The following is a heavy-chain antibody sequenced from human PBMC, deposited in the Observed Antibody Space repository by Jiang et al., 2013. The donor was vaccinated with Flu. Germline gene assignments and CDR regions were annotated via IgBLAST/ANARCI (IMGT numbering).Heavy chain of an antibody. D-gene: IGHD3-22*01. CDR2: QWDGGST. CDR1: GFTFSSYA. J-gene: IGHJ4*02. V-gene: IGHV3-23*01. CDR3: AKDAYDSSGYYPHYFDY. Sequence: DLVQPGGSLRLSCAASGFTFSSYAMSWVRQAPGEGAGVGLRYQWDGGSTYYADSVKGRFTISRDNSKNTLYLQMNSLRAEDTAVYYCAKDAYDSSGYYPHYFDYWGQGTLVTVSS.